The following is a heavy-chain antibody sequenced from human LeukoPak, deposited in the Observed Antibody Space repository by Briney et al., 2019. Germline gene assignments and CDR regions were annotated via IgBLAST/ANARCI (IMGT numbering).Heavy chain of an antibody. Sequence: GASVKVSCKASGYTFTGYYMHWVRQAPGQGLEWMGWINPNSGGTNYAQKFQGRVTMTRDTSISTAYMELSRLRSDDTAVYYCARRYSSSSRGAFDIWGQGTMVTVSS. V-gene: IGHV1-2*02. CDR2: INPNSGGT. CDR1: GYTFTGYY. CDR3: ARRYSSSSRGAFDI. D-gene: IGHD6-6*01. J-gene: IGHJ3*02.